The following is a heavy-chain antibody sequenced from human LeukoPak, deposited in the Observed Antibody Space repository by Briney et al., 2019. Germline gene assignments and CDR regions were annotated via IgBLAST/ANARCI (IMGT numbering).Heavy chain of an antibody. Sequence: SETLSLTCAVYGGSFSGYYWSWIRHPPGKGLEWSGEINHSVSTNYNPSLKSRVTISVYTSKNQFSLKLSSVTAAHTAVYYCARGRPWSYGGRGSYVQKRVYFDNWGQGTLVTVSS. CDR1: GGSFSGYY. CDR3: ARGRPWSYGGRGSYVQKRVYFDN. CDR2: INHSVST. V-gene: IGHV4-34*01. D-gene: IGHD3-16*01. J-gene: IGHJ4*02.